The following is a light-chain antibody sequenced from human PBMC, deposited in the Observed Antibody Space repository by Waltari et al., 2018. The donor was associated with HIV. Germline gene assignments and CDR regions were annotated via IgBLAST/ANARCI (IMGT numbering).Light chain of an antibody. CDR3: CSHAGTSSLVI. J-gene: IGLJ2*01. V-gene: IGLV2-11*01. CDR2: DVT. Sequence: QSALTQPRSVSGSPGQSVTISCTGTSSDAGDYKYVSWYQNHPGKAPKLIIYDVTERPSGVPDRFSGSKSGNTASLTISGLQAEDEADYFCCSHAGTSSLVIFGGGTKLTVL. CDR1: SSDAGDYKY.